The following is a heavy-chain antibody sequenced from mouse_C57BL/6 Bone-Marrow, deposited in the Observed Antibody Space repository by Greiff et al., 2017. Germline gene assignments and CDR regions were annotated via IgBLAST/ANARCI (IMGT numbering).Heavy chain of an antibody. CDR3: ARQTPNWAGAMDY. D-gene: IGHD4-1*01. CDR2: ISGGGGNT. J-gene: IGHJ4*01. V-gene: IGHV5-9*01. Sequence: EVKLVESGGGLVKPGGSLKLSCAASGFTFSSYTMSWVRQTPEKRLEWVATISGGGGNTYYPDSVKGRFTIARDKAKNTLYLQMSSLRSEDSALYYSARQTPNWAGAMDYWGQGTSVTVSS. CDR1: GFTFSSYT.